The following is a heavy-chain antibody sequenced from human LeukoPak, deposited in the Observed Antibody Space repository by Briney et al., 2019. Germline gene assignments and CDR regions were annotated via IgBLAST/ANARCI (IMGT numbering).Heavy chain of an antibody. V-gene: IGHV1-2*02. CDR2: INPNSGGT. D-gene: IGHD6-6*01. J-gene: IGHJ1*01. Sequence: ASVKVSFKASGYTFTVYYMHWVRQAPGQGLEWMGWINPNSGGTNYAQKFQGRVTMTRDRSISTAYMEVSRLRSDDTAVYYCARGEQLVPYFQHWGQGTLVTVSS. CDR3: ARGEQLVPYFQH. CDR1: GYTFTVYY.